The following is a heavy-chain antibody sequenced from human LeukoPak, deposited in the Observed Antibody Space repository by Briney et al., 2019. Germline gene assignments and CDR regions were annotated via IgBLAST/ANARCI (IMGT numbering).Heavy chain of an antibody. CDR1: GFTFSNYA. CDR2: ISDDGSRQ. D-gene: IGHD3-16*01. CDR3: VKDHTRTYTLAY. V-gene: IGHV3-30-3*01. J-gene: IGHJ4*02. Sequence: PARSLRHSCAATGFTFSNYAIHRGRQAPGKGLEWVAFISDDGSRQHYADSVKGRFTISRDNSKNTLNLQMNSLRAEDTAVYYCVKDHTRTYTLAYWGQGTLVTVSS.